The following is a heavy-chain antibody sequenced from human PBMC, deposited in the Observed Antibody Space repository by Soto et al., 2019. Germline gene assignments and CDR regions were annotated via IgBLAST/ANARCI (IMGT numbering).Heavy chain of an antibody. CDR1: GYSFTSYW. CDR2: IDPSDSYT. V-gene: IGHV5-10-1*01. D-gene: IGHD3-10*01. CDR3: ASWSYGSGPAHYGMDV. J-gene: IGHJ6*02. Sequence: GESLKISCKGSGYSFTSYWIGWVRQMPGKGLEWMGRIDPSDSYTNYSPSFQGHVTISADKSISTAYLQWSSLKASDTAMYYCASWSYGSGPAHYGMDVWGQGTTVTVSS.